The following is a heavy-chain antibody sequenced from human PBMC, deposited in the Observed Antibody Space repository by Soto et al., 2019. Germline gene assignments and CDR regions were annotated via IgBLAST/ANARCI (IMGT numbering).Heavy chain of an antibody. Sequence: SETLSLTCAVSGGSISDNWWSWVRQPPGKGLEWIGEIYHTGTTHYNPSLWSRVTISIHNSKNTLYLQMSSLRVEDTAVSFCTNQIPGYTSTWFDYWGQGTLVTVSS. J-gene: IGHJ5*01. CDR3: TNQIPGYTSTWFDY. V-gene: IGHV4-4*02. CDR1: GGSISDNW. CDR2: IYHTGTT. D-gene: IGHD6-13*01.